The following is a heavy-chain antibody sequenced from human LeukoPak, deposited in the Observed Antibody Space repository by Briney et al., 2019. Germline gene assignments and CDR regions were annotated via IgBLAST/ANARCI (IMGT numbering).Heavy chain of an antibody. CDR2: ISGSGGST. J-gene: IGHJ6*02. CDR3: AIPAYDILTGYPRDYYYGMDV. CDR1: GFTFSSYA. V-gene: IGHV3-23*01. D-gene: IGHD3-9*01. Sequence: GSLRLSCAAPGFTFSSYAMSWVRQAPGEGLEWVSAISGSGGSTYYADSVKGRFTISRDNSKNTLYLQMNSLRAEDTAVYYCAIPAYDILTGYPRDYYYGMDVWGQGTTVTVSS.